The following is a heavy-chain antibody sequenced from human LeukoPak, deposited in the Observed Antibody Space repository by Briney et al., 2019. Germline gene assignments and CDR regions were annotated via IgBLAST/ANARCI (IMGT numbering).Heavy chain of an antibody. CDR1: GYTFTSFV. D-gene: IGHD6-19*01. V-gene: IGHV7-4-1*02. CDR2: INTNTGNP. CDR3: ARAAGNGWYDPFDY. Sequence: ASVKVSCKASGYTFTSFVLNWVRQAPGQGLEWMGWINTNTGNPTCVQGFTGRFVFSLDTSVSTAFLQISSLKTEDTAVYFCARAAGNGWYDPFDYWGQGTLVTVSS. J-gene: IGHJ4*02.